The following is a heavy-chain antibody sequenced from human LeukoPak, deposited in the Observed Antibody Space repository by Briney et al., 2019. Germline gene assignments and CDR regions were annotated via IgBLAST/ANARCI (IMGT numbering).Heavy chain of an antibody. J-gene: IGHJ3*02. CDR1: GFTFGSYS. CDR3: ARTSLRAFHI. Sequence: GGSLKLSCAASGFTFGSYSMNWVRQAPGKGLEWVAYISSSSTIYYADSVKGRFTISRDNAKNSLYLQMNSLRDEDTAVYYCARTSLRAFHIWGQGTMVTVSS. V-gene: IGHV3-48*02. CDR2: ISSSSTI.